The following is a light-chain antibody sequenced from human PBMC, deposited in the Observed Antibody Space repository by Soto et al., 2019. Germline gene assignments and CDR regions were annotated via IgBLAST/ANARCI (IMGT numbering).Light chain of an antibody. Sequence: EIVLTQSPATLSLSTGERATLSCRASQSVSSYLAWYQQKPGQAPRLLIYDASNRATGIPARFSGSGSGTDFTLTISSLEPEDLAVYYCKQRSTTFGQGTRLEIK. J-gene: IGKJ5*01. V-gene: IGKV3-11*01. CDR1: QSVSSY. CDR3: KQRSTT. CDR2: DAS.